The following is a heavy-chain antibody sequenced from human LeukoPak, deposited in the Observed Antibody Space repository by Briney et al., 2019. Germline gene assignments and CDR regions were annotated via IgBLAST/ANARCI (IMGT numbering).Heavy chain of an antibody. D-gene: IGHD5-24*01. Sequence: ASVRVSCKASGYTFSSYGISWVRQAPGQGLEWMGWISAYNGNTNYAQKFRGRVTMTTDTSTSTAYMELRSLRSDDTAVYYCASLKTDGYFDYWGQGTLVTVSS. V-gene: IGHV1-18*01. J-gene: IGHJ4*02. CDR3: ASLKTDGYFDY. CDR1: GYTFSSYG. CDR2: ISAYNGNT.